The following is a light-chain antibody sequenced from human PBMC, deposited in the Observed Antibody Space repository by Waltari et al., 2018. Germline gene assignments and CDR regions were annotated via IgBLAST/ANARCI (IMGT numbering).Light chain of an antibody. Sequence: EIVMTQSPLSLPVTPGEPASISCRSSQSLLHSNGDNYLAWYLQKPGPSPQLLIYLGSSRATGVPERFGGSGSGTDFTLKISRVEAEDVGVYYCMQALQIPWTFGQGTKVEIK. CDR2: LGS. J-gene: IGKJ1*01. V-gene: IGKV2-28*01. CDR3: MQALQIPWT. CDR1: QSLLHSNGDNY.